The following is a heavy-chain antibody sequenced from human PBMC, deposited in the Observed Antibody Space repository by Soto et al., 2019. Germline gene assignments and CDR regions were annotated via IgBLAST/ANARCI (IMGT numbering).Heavy chain of an antibody. CDR1: GFTFSSYG. CDR3: ASDGSSGYFYYFDY. Sequence: PGGSLRLSCAASGFTFSSYGMHWVRQAPGKGLEWVAVISYDGSNKYYADSVKGRFTISRDNSKNTLYLQMNSLRAEDTAVYYCASDGSSGYFYYFDYWGQGTLVTVSS. V-gene: IGHV3-30*03. CDR2: ISYDGSNK. D-gene: IGHD3-22*01. J-gene: IGHJ4*02.